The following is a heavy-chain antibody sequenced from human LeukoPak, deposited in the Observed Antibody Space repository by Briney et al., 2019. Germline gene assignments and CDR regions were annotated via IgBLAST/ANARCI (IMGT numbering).Heavy chain of an antibody. D-gene: IGHD4-23*01. Sequence: GGSLRLSCAASGFTFSSYSMNWVRQAPGKGLEWVSSISSSSSYIYYADSVKGRFTISRDNAKNSLYLQMNSLRAEDTAVYYCARDRPYGGNAYDAFDIWGQGTMVTVSS. J-gene: IGHJ3*02. CDR2: ISSSSSYI. CDR1: GFTFSSYS. CDR3: ARDRPYGGNAYDAFDI. V-gene: IGHV3-21*01.